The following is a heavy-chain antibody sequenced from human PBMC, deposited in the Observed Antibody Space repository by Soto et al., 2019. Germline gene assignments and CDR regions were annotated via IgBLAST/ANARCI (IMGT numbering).Heavy chain of an antibody. CDR1: GGSISSTSSY. D-gene: IGHD1-26*01. CDR3: ARHVEWELFYYFHH. Sequence: QLQLQESGPGLVKPSETLSLTCTVSGGSISSTSSYWGWIRQPPGKGLEWIGSFFYSRNTYYNPSLKSRVTISVDTSKIQFSLNVTSVTAADTAVYYCARHVEWELFYYFHHWGQGTPVTVSS. CDR2: FFYSRNT. J-gene: IGHJ4*02. V-gene: IGHV4-39*01.